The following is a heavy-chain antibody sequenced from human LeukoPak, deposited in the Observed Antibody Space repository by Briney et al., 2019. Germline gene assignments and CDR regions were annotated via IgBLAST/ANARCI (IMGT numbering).Heavy chain of an antibody. Sequence: GGSLRLSCAASGFTFDDYGMSWVRQAPGKGLEWVSGINWNGGSTGYADSVKGRFTISRDNAKNTLYLQMNSLRAEDTAVYYCARDRGRYYYYYMDVWGKGTTVTVSS. D-gene: IGHD3-10*01. CDR1: GFTFDDYG. V-gene: IGHV3-20*04. CDR3: ARDRGRYYYYYMDV. CDR2: INWNGGST. J-gene: IGHJ6*03.